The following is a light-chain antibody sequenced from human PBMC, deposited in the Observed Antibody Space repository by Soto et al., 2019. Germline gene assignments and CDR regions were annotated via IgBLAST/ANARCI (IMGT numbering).Light chain of an antibody. CDR3: QKYYSYPIN. V-gene: IGKV1-39*01. Sequence: DIQMTHSPSSLSASVVDRVTITFLASQSISSYLNWYQQKPGKAPKLLIYAASSLQSGVPSRFSGSGSGTDFTLTISRLQSEDFATYYCQKYYSYPINFGQGTRLEIK. CDR2: AAS. CDR1: QSISSY. J-gene: IGKJ5*01.